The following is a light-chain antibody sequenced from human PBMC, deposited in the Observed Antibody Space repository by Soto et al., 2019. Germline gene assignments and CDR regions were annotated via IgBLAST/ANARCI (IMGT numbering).Light chain of an antibody. CDR1: QGISSW. J-gene: IGKJ1*01. CDR3: QQYNSYPWT. V-gene: IGKV1-5*03. CDR2: KAS. Sequence: DIQLTQSPSTLSASVGDRVTITCRASQGISSWLAWYQQKQGKAPKLLIYKASSLESGIPSRFSGSVSGTEFTLTIRRLQPDDFAIYYCQQYNSYPWTFGQGTKVEIK.